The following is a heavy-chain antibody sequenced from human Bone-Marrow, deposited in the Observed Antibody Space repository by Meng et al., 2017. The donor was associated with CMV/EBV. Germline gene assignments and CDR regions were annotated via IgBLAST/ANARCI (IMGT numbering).Heavy chain of an antibody. J-gene: IGHJ3*02. CDR1: GFTFSNAW. Sequence: GESLKISCAASGFTFSNAWMSWVRQAPGKGLEWVGRIKSKTDGGTTDYAAPVKGRFTISRDDSKNTLYLQMNSLKTEDTAVYYCTTGGSVVPAATGGAFDIWVQGTMVTVSS. CDR3: TTGGSVVPAATGGAFDI. V-gene: IGHV3-15*01. D-gene: IGHD2-2*01. CDR2: IKSKTDGGTT.